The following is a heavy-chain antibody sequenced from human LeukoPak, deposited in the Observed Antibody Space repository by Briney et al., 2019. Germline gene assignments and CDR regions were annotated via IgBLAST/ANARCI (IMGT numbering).Heavy chain of an antibody. CDR2: ISSSSSYI. CDR1: GFTVSSNY. CDR3: ARDRDGDYYFDY. D-gene: IGHD4-17*01. Sequence: GGSLRLSCAASGFTVSSNYMSWVRQAPGKGLEWVSSISSSSSYIYYADSVKGRFTISRDNAKNSLYLQMNSLRAEDTAVYYCARDRDGDYYFDYWGQGTLVTVSS. V-gene: IGHV3-21*01. J-gene: IGHJ4*02.